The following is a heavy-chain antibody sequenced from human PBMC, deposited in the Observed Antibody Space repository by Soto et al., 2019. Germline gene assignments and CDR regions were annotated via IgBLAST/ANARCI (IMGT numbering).Heavy chain of an antibody. CDR2: IDPSDSQT. CDR1: GYSFAGYW. J-gene: IGHJ4*02. D-gene: IGHD3-22*01. V-gene: IGHV5-10-1*01. Sequence: GESLKISCKGSGYSFAGYWITWVRQKPGKGLEGMGRIDPSDSQTYYSPSFRGHVTISATKSITTVFLQWSSLRASDTAMYYCARQIYDSDTGPNFQYYFDSWGQGTPVTVSS. CDR3: ARQIYDSDTGPNFQYYFDS.